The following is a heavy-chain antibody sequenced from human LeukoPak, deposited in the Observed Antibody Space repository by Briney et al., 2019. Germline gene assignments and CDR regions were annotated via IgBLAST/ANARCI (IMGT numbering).Heavy chain of an antibody. V-gene: IGHV4-31*03. J-gene: IGHJ4*02. CDR3: ARYRRDGYNLVYFDY. Sequence: SQTLSLTCTVSGGSISSGGYSWSWIRQHPGKGLEWIGYIYYSGSTYYNPSLKSRVTISVDTSKNQFSLKLSSVTAADTAVYYCARYRRDGYNLVYFDYWGQGTLVTVSS. D-gene: IGHD5-24*01. CDR2: IYYSGST. CDR1: GGSISSGGYS.